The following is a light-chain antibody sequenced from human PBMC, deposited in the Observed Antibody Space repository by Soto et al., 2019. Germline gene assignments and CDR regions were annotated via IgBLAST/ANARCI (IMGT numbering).Light chain of an antibody. V-gene: IGLV1-47*02. CDR2: NDY. J-gene: IGLJ2*01. Sequence: QLGLAQPPSASGTPGQRVSISCSGSTSNVGSNLASWYQQLPGAAPKLLIYNDYERPSGVPDLFSGSKSGTSDGLGISGLRSEEEADYFCAGWDDSLSGVVFGGGTKVTVL. CDR1: TSNVGSNL. CDR3: AGWDDSLSGVV.